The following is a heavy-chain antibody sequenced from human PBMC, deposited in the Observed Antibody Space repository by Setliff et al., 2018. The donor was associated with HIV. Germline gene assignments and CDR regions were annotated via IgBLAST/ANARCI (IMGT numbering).Heavy chain of an antibody. D-gene: IGHD5-12*01. CDR3: AIDVIGGWLRPMPDF. J-gene: IGHJ4*02. CDR2: IVPIIGIT. Sequence: SVKVSCKASGGTFSMYAISWVRQAPGQGLEWMGGIVPIIGITNYAQKFQGRVTITADEPTRTAYMELSGLRSEDTAVYYCAIDVIGGWLRPMPDFWGPGTLVTVSS. V-gene: IGHV1-69*10. CDR1: GGTFSMYA.